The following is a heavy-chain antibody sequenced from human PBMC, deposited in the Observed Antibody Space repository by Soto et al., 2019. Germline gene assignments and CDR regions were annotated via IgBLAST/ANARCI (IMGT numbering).Heavy chain of an antibody. CDR3: TRVPTAVTS. CDR2: IYYRGTT. D-gene: IGHD6-13*01. CDR1: NGSLNFYY. Sequence: TLSLTCSVSNGSLNFYYWSGIRQPPGRELEWIGNIYYRGTTNYNPSLQGRVTMSIDTSKNQFSLMLTSVTAADTAVYYCTRVPTAVTSWGRGVLVTVSS. V-gene: IGHV4-59*12. J-gene: IGHJ5*02.